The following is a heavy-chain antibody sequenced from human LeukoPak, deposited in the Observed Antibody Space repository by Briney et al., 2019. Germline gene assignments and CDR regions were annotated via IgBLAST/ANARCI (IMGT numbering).Heavy chain of an antibody. CDR3: ARARWQLVPYFDS. CDR1: GYTFTYYY. V-gene: IGHV1-2*02. D-gene: IGHD4-23*01. CDR2: INPNSGGT. Sequence: ASVKVSCKASGYTFTYYYMHWVRQAPGQGLEWMGWINPNSGGTNFAQKFQGRVAMTRYTSISTAYLELGSLRSDDTAVYFCARARWQLVPYFDSWGQGTLATVSS. J-gene: IGHJ4*02.